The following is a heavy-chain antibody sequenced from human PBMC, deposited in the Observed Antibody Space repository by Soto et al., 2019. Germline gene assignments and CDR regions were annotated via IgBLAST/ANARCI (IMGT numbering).Heavy chain of an antibody. Sequence: VQLVESGGGLVKPGGSLRLSCAASGFRFSDYYMNWVRQAPGKGPEWVSSISSSNYIYYADSVKVRFTISRDNAKDSLYLQMDSLRAEDTAVYYCARDLRRFDYWGQGTLVTVSS. D-gene: IGHD3-10*01. V-gene: IGHV3-21*01. CDR1: GFRFSDYY. CDR2: ISSSNYI. CDR3: ARDLRRFDY. J-gene: IGHJ4*02.